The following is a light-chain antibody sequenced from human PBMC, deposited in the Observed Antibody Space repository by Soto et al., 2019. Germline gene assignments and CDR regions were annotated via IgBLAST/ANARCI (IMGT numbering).Light chain of an antibody. CDR2: SND. CDR3: ATWDDSLNAAV. J-gene: IGLJ1*01. CDR1: NSNIGGNT. Sequence: QSVLTQPPSASGTPGQRVTISCSGSNSNIGGNTVNWYQQLPGAAPKLLMYSNDQRPSGVPDRFPGSKFGTTASLAVSGLQSEDEADYHCATWDDSLNAAVFGAGTKSPS. V-gene: IGLV1-44*01.